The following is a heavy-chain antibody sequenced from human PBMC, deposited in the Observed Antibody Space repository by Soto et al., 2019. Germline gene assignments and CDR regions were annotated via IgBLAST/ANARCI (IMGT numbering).Heavy chain of an antibody. V-gene: IGHV4-30-4*01. CDR2: IYYRGNT. CDR3: ARHKDTSSRYLLPDF. CDR1: GGSISSGDYY. D-gene: IGHD6-13*01. Sequence: QVQLQESGPGLVKPSQTLSLTCTVSGGSISSGDYYWSWIRQPPGKGLEWIGYIYYRGNTYYNPSLMSRVTISVDTSKNQFSLKLRSLTAADTALYHCARHKDTSSRYLLPDFWGQGSLVTVSS. J-gene: IGHJ4*02.